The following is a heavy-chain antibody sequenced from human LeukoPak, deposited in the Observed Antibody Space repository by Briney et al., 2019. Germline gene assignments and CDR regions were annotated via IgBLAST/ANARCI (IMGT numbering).Heavy chain of an antibody. D-gene: IGHD2-2*01. CDR3: ARDRESYCSSTSCSNWFDP. CDR1: GYTFTSYG. J-gene: IGHJ5*02. V-gene: IGHV1-18*01. CDR2: ISAYNGNT. Sequence: ASVKVSCKASGYTFTSYGISWVRQAPGQGLEWMGWISAYNGNTNYAQKLQGRGTMTTDTSTSTAYMELRSLRSDDTAVYYCARDRESYCSSTSCSNWFDPWGQGTLVTVSS.